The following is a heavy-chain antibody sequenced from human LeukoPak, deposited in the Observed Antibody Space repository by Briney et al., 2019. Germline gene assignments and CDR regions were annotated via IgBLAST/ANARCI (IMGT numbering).Heavy chain of an antibody. CDR3: ARRTLVVVPAATDWFDP. Sequence: KSSETLSLTCAVSGYSISSGYYWGWIRQPPGKGLEWIGSIYHSGSTYYNPSLKSRLPISVDTSKNQFSLKLSSVTAADTAVYYCARRTLVVVPAATDWFDPWGQGTLVTVSS. CDR1: GYSISSGYY. J-gene: IGHJ5*02. CDR2: IYHSGST. D-gene: IGHD2-2*01. V-gene: IGHV4-38-2*01.